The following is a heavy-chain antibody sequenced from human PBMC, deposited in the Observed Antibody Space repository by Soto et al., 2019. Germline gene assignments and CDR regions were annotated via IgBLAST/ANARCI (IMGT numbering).Heavy chain of an antibody. J-gene: IGHJ5*02. CDR3: ARDRDSAPQVVAATFNNWFDP. CDR2: VNPNSGGT. Sequence: QVKLVQSGAEVKKPGASVKVSFKASGYTFTCYYMHWVRQAPAQGLECMGWVNPNSGGTNYAQKFQDRVTMTRDTSFRTAYMELSSLRSDDTAVYYCARDRDSAPQVVAATFNNWFDPWAQGTLVTVSS. V-gene: IGHV1-2*02. CDR1: GYTFTCYY. D-gene: IGHD2-15*01.